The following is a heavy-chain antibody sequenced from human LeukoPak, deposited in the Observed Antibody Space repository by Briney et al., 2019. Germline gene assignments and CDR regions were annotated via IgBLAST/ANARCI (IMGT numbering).Heavy chain of an antibody. V-gene: IGHV4-30-4*01. CDR3: GRGMRYSGSYVVEY. Sequence: PSETLSLTCTVSGDSVSNDDYFWSWPRQPPGAGLEWIGYIYYSAGTYYNPSLKSRVTMSIDTSRNQFSLRLSSVTAADTAVYSCGRGMRYSGSYVVEYWGQGTLVTVSS. CDR2: IYYSAGT. D-gene: IGHD1-26*01. J-gene: IGHJ4*02. CDR1: GDSVSNDDYF.